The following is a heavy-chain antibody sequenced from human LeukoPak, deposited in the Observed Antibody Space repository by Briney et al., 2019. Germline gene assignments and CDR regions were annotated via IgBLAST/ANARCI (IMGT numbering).Heavy chain of an antibody. CDR3: ASPPSIAARPGYYHGMNV. D-gene: IGHD6-6*01. CDR2: INTNTGNP. CDR1: GYTFSGYY. J-gene: IGHJ6*02. V-gene: IGHV7-4-1*02. Sequence: ASVKVSCKASGYTFSGYYMHWVRQAPGQGLEWMGWINTNTGNPTYAQGFTGRFVFSLDTSVSTAYLQISSLKAEDTAVYYCASPPSIAARPGYYHGMNVWGQGTTVTVSS.